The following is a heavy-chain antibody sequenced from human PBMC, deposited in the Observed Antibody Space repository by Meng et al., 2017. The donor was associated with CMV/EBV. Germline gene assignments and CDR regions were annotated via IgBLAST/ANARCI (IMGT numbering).Heavy chain of an antibody. CDR3: ASQPGPYSSGWYYFDY. J-gene: IGHJ4*02. CDR1: GVTFSSYA. D-gene: IGHD6-19*01. CDR2: ISYDGSNK. V-gene: IGHV3-30-3*01. Sequence: VPRVETGGGGVQPGKSLRLSCAASGVTFSSYAMHWVRHAPGKGLEWVAVISYDGSNKYYADSVKSRFTISRENSKNTLYLQMNSLRAEDTAVYYCASQPGPYSSGWYYFDYWGQGTLVTVSS.